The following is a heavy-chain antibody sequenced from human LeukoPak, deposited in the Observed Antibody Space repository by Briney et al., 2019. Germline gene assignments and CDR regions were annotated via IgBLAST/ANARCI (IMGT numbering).Heavy chain of an antibody. J-gene: IGHJ3*02. D-gene: IGHD3-22*01. CDR3: TTGMGYYDIDI. CDR1: GFTFSSAW. CDR2: IKSKTDGGTT. Sequence: GGSLRLSCAASGFTFSSAWMSWVRQAPGKGLEWVGRIKSKTDGGTTDYAAPVKGRFTISRDDSKNTLYLQMNSLKTEDTAVYYCTTGMGYYDIDIWGQGTMVTVSS. V-gene: IGHV3-15*01.